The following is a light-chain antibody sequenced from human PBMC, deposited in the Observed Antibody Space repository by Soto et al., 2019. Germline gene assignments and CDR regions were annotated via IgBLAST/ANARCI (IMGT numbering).Light chain of an antibody. J-gene: IGLJ7*01. V-gene: IGLV2-8*01. CDR1: STDVGTYNY. CDR3: TSYAGSNNGV. Sequence: QSALTQPPSASGSPGQSVTISCTGASTDVGTYNYVSWYQQQPGKAPKLMIYEVSKRPSGVPDRFSGSKSANTASLTVSGLQAEDEADYYCTSYAGSNNGVFGGGTQLTVL. CDR2: EVS.